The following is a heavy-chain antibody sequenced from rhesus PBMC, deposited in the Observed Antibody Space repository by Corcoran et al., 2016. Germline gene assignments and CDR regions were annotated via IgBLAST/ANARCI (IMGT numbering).Heavy chain of an antibody. J-gene: IGHJ4*01. V-gene: IGHV4-127*01. Sequence: QVQLQESGPGLVKPSETLSLTGAVPGYSISSGYGWGWVRQPPGKGLEWIGQIYGGSGSTYYNPSLKSRVTVSKDTSKNQFSLKLSSVTAAVTAVYYCARTALRSCFDYWGQGVLVTVSS. CDR3: ARTALRSCFDY. CDR1: GYSISSGYG. D-gene: IGHD2-15*01. CDR2: IYGGSGST.